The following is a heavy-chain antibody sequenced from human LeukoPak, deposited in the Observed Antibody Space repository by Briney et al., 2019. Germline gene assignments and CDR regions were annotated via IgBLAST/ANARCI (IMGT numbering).Heavy chain of an antibody. Sequence: SETLSLTCTVSGRSITRTSFYWGWIRQPPGKGLEWIGNMYYSGTTYYNPSLKSRVAISVDTSKNQFSLKLTSVTAADTALYYCARRVRVGFREGSFDYWGQGTLVTVSS. V-gene: IGHV4-39*01. CDR2: MYYSGTT. CDR1: GRSITRTSFY. D-gene: IGHD3-10*01. J-gene: IGHJ4*02. CDR3: ARRVRVGFREGSFDY.